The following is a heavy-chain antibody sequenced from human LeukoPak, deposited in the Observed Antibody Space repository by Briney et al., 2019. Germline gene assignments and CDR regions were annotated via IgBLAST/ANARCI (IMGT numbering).Heavy chain of an antibody. J-gene: IGHJ4*02. CDR1: GFTFSSYS. CDR2: ISSSSSYI. Sequence: AGGSLRLSCAASGFTFSSYSMNWVRQAPGKGLEWVSSISSSSSYIYYADSVKGRFTISRDNAKNSLYLQMNSLRAEDTAVYYCARDPGRYSHGQSDYWGQGTLVTVSS. CDR3: ARDPGRYSHGQSDY. D-gene: IGHD5-18*01. V-gene: IGHV3-21*01.